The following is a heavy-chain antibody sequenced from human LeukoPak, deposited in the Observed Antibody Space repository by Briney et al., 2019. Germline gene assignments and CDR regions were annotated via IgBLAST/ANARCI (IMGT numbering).Heavy chain of an antibody. CDR3: SRSPYGFVYYFDY. V-gene: IGHV3-49*04. CDR1: GFTFSSYG. CDR2: IRTKAYGGTT. J-gene: IGHJ4*02. D-gene: IGHD4-17*01. Sequence: GGSLRLSCAASGFTFSSYGMHWVRQAPGKGLEWVGFIRTKAYGGTTEYAASVKGRFTISRDDSKSIGYLQMNSLNTEDTALYYCSRSPYGFVYYFDYWGQGTLVTVSS.